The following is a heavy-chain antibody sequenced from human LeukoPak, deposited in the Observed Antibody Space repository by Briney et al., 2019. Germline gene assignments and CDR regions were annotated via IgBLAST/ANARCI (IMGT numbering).Heavy chain of an antibody. CDR3: GRSKGSGNYFDS. D-gene: IGHD3-10*01. V-gene: IGHV4-59*01. CDR2: ISYTGST. J-gene: IGHJ4*02. CDR1: GDSISNYY. Sequence: PSETLSLTCTVSGDSISNYYWSWIRQPPGKGLERIGYISYTGSTNYNPSLKSRVTLSIDTSKSQFSLNLNSVTAADTATYYCGRSKGSGNYFDSWGQGTLGTVSS.